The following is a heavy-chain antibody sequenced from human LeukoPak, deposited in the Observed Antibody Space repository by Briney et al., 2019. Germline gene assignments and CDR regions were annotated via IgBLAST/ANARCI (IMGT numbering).Heavy chain of an antibody. CDR3: AKIMSEQTYCYGSGSSHPEDFDY. D-gene: IGHD3-10*01. V-gene: IGHV3-30*18. Sequence: GRSLRLSCAASGFTFSSYGMHWVRQAPGKGLEWVAVISYDGSNKYYADSVKGRFTISRDNSKNTLYLQMNSLRAEDTAVYYCAKIMSEQTYCYGSGSSHPEDFDYWGQGTLVTVSS. CDR1: GFTFSSYG. CDR2: ISYDGSNK. J-gene: IGHJ4*02.